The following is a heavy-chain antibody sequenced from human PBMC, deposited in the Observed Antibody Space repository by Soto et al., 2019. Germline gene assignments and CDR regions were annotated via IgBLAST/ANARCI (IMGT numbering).Heavy chain of an antibody. J-gene: IGHJ3*02. CDR1: GYTFTSYA. CDR2: INTNTGNP. Sequence: ASVKVSCKASGYTFTSYAMNWVRQAPGQGLEWMGWINTNTGNPTYAQGFTGRFVFSLDTSVSTAYLQICSLKAEDTAVYYCARAQGRVGGVIGDAFDIWGQGTMVTVSS. D-gene: IGHD3-16*02. V-gene: IGHV7-4-1*01. CDR3: ARAQGRVGGVIGDAFDI.